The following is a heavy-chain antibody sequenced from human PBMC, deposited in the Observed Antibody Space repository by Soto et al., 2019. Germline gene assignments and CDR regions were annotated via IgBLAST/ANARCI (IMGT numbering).Heavy chain of an antibody. CDR2: INDGNGNT. V-gene: IGHV1-3*01. Sequence: SXKVSFKASGYTXNSYAMYWVRQAPGQSLEWIGWINDGNGNTKYSQKFQGRFTITRDTCASTAYMEMSSLRSEDKAVYYCARSRTVKDAFDIWGQGTMVTVS. J-gene: IGHJ3*02. D-gene: IGHD4-17*01. CDR1: GYTXNSYA. CDR3: ARSRTVKDAFDI.